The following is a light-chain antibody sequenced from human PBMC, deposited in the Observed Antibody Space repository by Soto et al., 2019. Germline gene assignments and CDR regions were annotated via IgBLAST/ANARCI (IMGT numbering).Light chain of an antibody. V-gene: IGKV1-33*01. CDR1: QYISNY. J-gene: IGKJ4*01. CDR3: QQYDNLLLT. CDR2: DAS. Sequence: DIQMTQSPSSLSSSVGDRVTITCQASQYISNYLNWYQQKPGKAPKLLIYDASNLETGVPSRFSGSGSGTDFTFTISSLQPEDIATYYFQQYDNLLLTLGGGTKVEIK.